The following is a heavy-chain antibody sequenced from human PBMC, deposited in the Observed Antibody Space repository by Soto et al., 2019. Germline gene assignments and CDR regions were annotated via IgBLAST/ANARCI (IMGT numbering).Heavy chain of an antibody. CDR2: IYYSGST. D-gene: IGHD2-2*01. Sequence: QLHLQESGPGLVKPSETLSLTCTVSGGSISSSTYYWGWIRQPPGKGLEWIGSIYYSGSTYYSPSLKSRVTISVDTSKNQFSLILSSVTAADTAVHYCARSSTIRPNFDYWGQGTLVTVSS. V-gene: IGHV4-39*01. CDR3: ARSSTIRPNFDY. J-gene: IGHJ4*02. CDR1: GGSISSSTYY.